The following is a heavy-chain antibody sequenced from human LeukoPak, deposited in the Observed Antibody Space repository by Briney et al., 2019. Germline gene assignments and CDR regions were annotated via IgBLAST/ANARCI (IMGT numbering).Heavy chain of an antibody. V-gene: IGHV1-8*01. CDR2: MNPNSGNT. J-gene: IGHJ6*02. CDR3: ARGRLRKGYYYYCGMDV. CDR1: GYTFTSYD. D-gene: IGHD5-12*01. Sequence: ASVKVSCKASGYTFTSYDINWVRQATGQGLEWMGWMNPNSGNTGYAQKFQGRVTMTRNTSISTAYMELSSLRSEDTAVYYCARGRLRKGYYYYCGMDVWGQGTTVTVSS.